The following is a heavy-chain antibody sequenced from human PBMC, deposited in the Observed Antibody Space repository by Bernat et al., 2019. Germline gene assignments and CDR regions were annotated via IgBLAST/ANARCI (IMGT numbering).Heavy chain of an antibody. Sequence: EVQLVESGGGLVQPGGCLRLSCEASGFTFSSYEMNWVRQAPGKGLEWVSYISSSGSTIYYADSVKGRFTISRDNAKNSLYLQMNSLRAEDTAVYYCARDWYSGNQCDGGFDTWGQGAMVTVSS. V-gene: IGHV3-48*03. CDR2: ISSSGSTI. D-gene: IGHD1-26*01. J-gene: IGHJ3*02. CDR3: ARDWYSGNQCDGGFDT. CDR1: GFTFSSYE.